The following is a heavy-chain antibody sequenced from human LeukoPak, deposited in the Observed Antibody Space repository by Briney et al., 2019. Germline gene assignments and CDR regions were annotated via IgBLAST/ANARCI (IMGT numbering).Heavy chain of an antibody. V-gene: IGHV4-39*07. D-gene: IGHD3-9*01. CDR3: ARDYDILTGQGYYFDY. Sequence: SETLSLTCTVSGGSISSSSYYWGWIRQPPGKGLEWIGSIYYSGSTYYNPSLKSRVTISVDTSKNQFSLKLSSVTAADTAVYYCARDYDILTGQGYYFDYWGQGTLVTVSS. CDR2: IYYSGST. CDR1: GGSISSSSYY. J-gene: IGHJ4*02.